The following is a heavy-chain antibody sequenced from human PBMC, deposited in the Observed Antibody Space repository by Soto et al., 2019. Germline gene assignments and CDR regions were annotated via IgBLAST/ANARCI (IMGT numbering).Heavy chain of an antibody. J-gene: IGHJ5*02. CDR3: ARGGVGRFRDHNWFDP. CDR2: IIPIFGTA. V-gene: IGHV1-69*01. Sequence: QVQLVQSGAEVKQPGSSVKVSCKASGGTFSSYAISWVRQAPGQGLEWMGGIIPIFGTANYAQKFQGRVTITADESTSTAYMELSSLRSEDTAVYYCARGGVGRFRDHNWFDPWGQGTLVTVSS. D-gene: IGHD1-26*01. CDR1: GGTFSSYA.